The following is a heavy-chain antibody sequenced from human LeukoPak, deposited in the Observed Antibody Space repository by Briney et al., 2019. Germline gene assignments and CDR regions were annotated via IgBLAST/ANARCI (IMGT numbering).Heavy chain of an antibody. CDR1: GGSISSSSYY. CDR2: IYYSGST. Sequence: SETLSLTCTVSGGSISSSSYYWGWIRQPPGKGLEWIGSIYYSGSTYYNPSLKSRVTISVDTSKNQFSLKLRSVTAADTAVYYCARSPRVGYCSSTSCYRGYFDYWGQGTLVTVSS. V-gene: IGHV4-39*07. D-gene: IGHD2-2*01. CDR3: ARSPRVGYCSSTSCYRGYFDY. J-gene: IGHJ4*02.